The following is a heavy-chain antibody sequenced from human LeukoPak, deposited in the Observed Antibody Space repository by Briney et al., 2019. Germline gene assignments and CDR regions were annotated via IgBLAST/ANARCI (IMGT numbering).Heavy chain of an antibody. V-gene: IGHV1-8*03. Sequence: ASVKVSCKASGYTFTGYYMHWVRQAPGQGLEWMGWMNPNTGNAGYAQKFQGRVTITWDASISTAYMDLSSLRSEDTAVYYCARVGYSNSYDYWGQGTLVTVSS. J-gene: IGHJ4*02. CDR2: MNPNTGNA. CDR3: ARVGYSNSYDY. D-gene: IGHD4-11*01. CDR1: GYTFTGYY.